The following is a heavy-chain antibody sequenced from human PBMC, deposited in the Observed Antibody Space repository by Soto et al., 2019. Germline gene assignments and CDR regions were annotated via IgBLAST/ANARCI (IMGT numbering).Heavy chain of an antibody. CDR2: IWYDGSNK. CDR3: ARGGSGSYPLPMDV. CDR1: GFTFSRYG. V-gene: IGHV3-33*01. J-gene: IGHJ6*02. D-gene: IGHD3-10*01. Sequence: QVQLVESGGGVVQPGRSLRLSCAASGFTFSRYGMHWVRQAPGKGLEWVAVIWYDGSNKYYADSVKGRFTISRDNSKNTLYLQMNSLRAEDTAVYYCARGGSGSYPLPMDVWGQGTTVTVSS.